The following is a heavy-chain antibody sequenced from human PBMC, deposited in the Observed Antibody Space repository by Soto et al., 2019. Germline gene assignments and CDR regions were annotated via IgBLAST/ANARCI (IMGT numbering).Heavy chain of an antibody. Sequence: QVQLVQSGAEVKKPGSSVKVSCTASGGTFLCYAISWWRQAPGQGLEGTGGIIPIFGTANYAQKIQVRVTITADESTSTAYMELSSLRSEDTAVYDWARDGYYSSSGYWFDPWGQGTLVTVSS. D-gene: IGHD6-13*01. CDR2: IIPIFGTA. V-gene: IGHV1-69*12. CDR1: GGTFLCYA. J-gene: IGHJ5*02. CDR3: ARDGYYSSSGYWFDP.